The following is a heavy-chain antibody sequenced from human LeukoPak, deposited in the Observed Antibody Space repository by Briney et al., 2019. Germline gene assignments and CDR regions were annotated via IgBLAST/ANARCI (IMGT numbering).Heavy chain of an antibody. Sequence: GGSLRLSCAASGFIFNSYGMNWVRQAPGKGLEWLSYITADSQTIYYADSVKGRFTISRDNANNFLYLQMNSLRAEDTALYYCARAYKDRSLAGKKEFFQHWGQGTLVTVSS. CDR2: ITADSQTI. D-gene: IGHD6-19*01. CDR3: ARAYKDRSLAGKKEFFQH. J-gene: IGHJ1*01. CDR1: GFIFNSYG. V-gene: IGHV3-48*04.